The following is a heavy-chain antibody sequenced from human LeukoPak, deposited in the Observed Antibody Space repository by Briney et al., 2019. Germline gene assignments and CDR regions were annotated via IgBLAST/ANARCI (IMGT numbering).Heavy chain of an antibody. CDR1: GFTFSSYA. V-gene: IGHV3-23*01. Sequence: GGSLRLSCAASGFTFSSYAMSWVRQAPGKGLEWVSAISGSGGSTYYADSVKGRFTISRVNSKNTLYLQMNSLRAEDTAVYYCAKDWGYSSGWSDYWGQGTLVTVSS. CDR2: ISGSGGST. J-gene: IGHJ4*02. D-gene: IGHD6-19*01. CDR3: AKDWGYSSGWSDY.